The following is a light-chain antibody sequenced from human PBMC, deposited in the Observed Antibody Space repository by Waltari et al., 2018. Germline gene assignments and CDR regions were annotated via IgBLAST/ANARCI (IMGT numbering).Light chain of an antibody. CDR3: QQRRNWPLT. CDR1: QSVGTY. Sequence: EIVLTPSPAILSFSPGETATLSCRASQSVGTYLAWYQQRPGQSPRLLIYDASYRATGIPARFSGSGSETDFTLTISSLQPEDFAVYYCQQRRNWPLTFGGGTRVQI. V-gene: IGKV3-11*01. CDR2: DAS. J-gene: IGKJ4*01.